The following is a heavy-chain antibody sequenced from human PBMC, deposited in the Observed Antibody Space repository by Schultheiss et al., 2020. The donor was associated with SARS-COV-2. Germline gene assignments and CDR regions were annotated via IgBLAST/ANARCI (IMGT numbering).Heavy chain of an antibody. CDR1: GGSLRNYY. CDR3: ARITANDYGDYGGAYYFDY. J-gene: IGHJ4*02. Sequence: SETLSLTCTVSGGSLRNYYWVWIRQPPGKGLEWIGSIYYSGSTYYNPSLKSRVTISVDTSKNQFSLKLSSVTAADTAVYYCARITANDYGDYGGAYYFDYWGQGTLVTVSS. D-gene: IGHD4-17*01. CDR2: IYYSGST. V-gene: IGHV4-59*12.